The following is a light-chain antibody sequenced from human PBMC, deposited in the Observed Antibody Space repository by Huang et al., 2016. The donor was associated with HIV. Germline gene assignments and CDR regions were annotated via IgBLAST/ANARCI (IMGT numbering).Light chain of an antibody. CDR1: QSISTY. CDR2: SAS. Sequence: IQMTQSPTSLSASVGDRVSIVCRASQSISTYLNWYQQKPGKAPKLLIWSASTLHIGVPSRCRGSCSGTEFTLTIRGLQLDDFATYYCQQSYSALSSFGPGTRL. CDR3: QQSYSALSS. J-gene: IGKJ5*01. V-gene: IGKV1-39*01.